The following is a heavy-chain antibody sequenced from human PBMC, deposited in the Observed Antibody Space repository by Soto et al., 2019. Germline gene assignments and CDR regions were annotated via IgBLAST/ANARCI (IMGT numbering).Heavy chain of an antibody. J-gene: IGHJ6*02. CDR1: GYSFTSYW. Sequence: GESLKISCKGSGYSFTSYWISWVRQMPGKGLEWMGRIDPSDSYTNYSPSFRGHVTISADKSISTAYLQWSSLKASDTAMYYCAREGIAARPDYYYYGMDVWGQGTTVTVSS. CDR3: AREGIAARPDYYYYGMDV. V-gene: IGHV5-10-1*01. D-gene: IGHD6-6*01. CDR2: IDPSDSYT.